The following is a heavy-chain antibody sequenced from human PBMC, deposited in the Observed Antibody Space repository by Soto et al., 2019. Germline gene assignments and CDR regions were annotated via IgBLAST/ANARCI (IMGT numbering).Heavy chain of an antibody. Sequence: VQLVQSGAEVKKPGASVKVSCETSGFTFSDYYIHWIRQAPGQGLERMGLINPDSGNTRYAQNFQGWVTMTRDTSVNTAYMELHRLRFNDTAVYYCARDMTGTGYDALDIWGQWTMVAVS. CDR3: ARDMTGTGYDALDI. CDR1: GFTFSDYY. V-gene: IGHV1-2*04. CDR2: INPDSGNT. D-gene: IGHD1-20*01. J-gene: IGHJ3*02.